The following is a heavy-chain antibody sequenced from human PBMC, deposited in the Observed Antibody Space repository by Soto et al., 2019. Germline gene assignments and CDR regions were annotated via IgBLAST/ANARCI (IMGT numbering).Heavy chain of an antibody. Sequence: SETLSLTCTVSGGSISSSSYYWGWIHQPPGKGLEWIGSIYYSGNTYYTPSLKSRVTISVDTSKNQFSLKLSSVTAADTAVYYCAREGGRYCTGGSCLVDYWGQGTLVTVSS. D-gene: IGHD2-15*01. CDR2: IYYSGNT. J-gene: IGHJ4*02. CDR3: AREGGRYCTGGSCLVDY. CDR1: GGSISSSSYY. V-gene: IGHV4-39*02.